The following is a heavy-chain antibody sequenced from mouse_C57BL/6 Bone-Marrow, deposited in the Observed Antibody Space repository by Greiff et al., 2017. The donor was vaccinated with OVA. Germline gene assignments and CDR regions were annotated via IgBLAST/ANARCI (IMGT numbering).Heavy chain of an antibody. J-gene: IGHJ3*01. CDR3: ARDLTGTWFAY. CDR1: GFTFSSYA. D-gene: IGHD4-1*01. CDR2: ISDGGSYT. Sequence: EVKLVESGGGLVKPGGSLKLSCAASGFTFSSYAMSWVRQTPEKRLEWVATISDGGSYTYYPDNVKGRFTISRDKAKNNLYLQMSHLKSEDTAMYYCARDLTGTWFAYWGQGTLVTVSA. V-gene: IGHV5-4*01.